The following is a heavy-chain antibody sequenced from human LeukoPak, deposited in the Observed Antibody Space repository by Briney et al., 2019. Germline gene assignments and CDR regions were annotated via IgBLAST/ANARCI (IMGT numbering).Heavy chain of an antibody. CDR1: GGSISSYY. V-gene: IGHV4-59*01. J-gene: IGHJ4*02. CDR3: ARARRQTYYFDY. CDR2: IYYSGST. Sequence: SETLSLTCTVSGGSISSYYWSWIRQPPGKGLEWIGYIYYSGSTNYNPSLKSRVTISVDTSKNQFSLKLSSVTAADTAVYYCARARRQTYYFDYWGQGTLVTVPS.